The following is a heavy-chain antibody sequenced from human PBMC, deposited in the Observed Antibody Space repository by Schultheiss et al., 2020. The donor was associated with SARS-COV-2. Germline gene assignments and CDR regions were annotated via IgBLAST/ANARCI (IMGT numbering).Heavy chain of an antibody. CDR3: ARGFYSSSWYDY. CDR2: IYTSGST. Sequence: SETLSLTCTVSGDSISAYYWAWIRQPAGKGLEWIGRIYTSGSTNYNPSLKSRVTMSVDTSKNQFSLKLSSVTAADTAVYYCARGFYSSSWYDYWGQGTLVTVSS. D-gene: IGHD6-13*01. J-gene: IGHJ4*02. CDR1: GDSISAYY. V-gene: IGHV4-4*07.